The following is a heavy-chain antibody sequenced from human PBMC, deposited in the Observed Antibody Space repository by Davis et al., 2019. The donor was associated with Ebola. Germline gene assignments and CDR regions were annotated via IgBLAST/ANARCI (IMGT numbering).Heavy chain of an antibody. CDR2: ISQSGST. CDR3: ARGVYGNYGMDV. V-gene: IGHV4-4*02. J-gene: IGHJ6*02. CDR1: GDSISSSNW. Sequence: SETLSLTCAVSGDSISSSNWWSWVRQPPGKGLEWIGEISQSGSTNYNPSLKSRVTISVDKSKNQFSLKLSSVTAADTAVYYCARGVYGNYGMDVWGQGTTVTVSS. D-gene: IGHD5/OR15-5a*01.